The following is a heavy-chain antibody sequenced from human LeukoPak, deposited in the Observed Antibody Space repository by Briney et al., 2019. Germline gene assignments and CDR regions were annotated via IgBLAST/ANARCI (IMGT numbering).Heavy chain of an antibody. Sequence: GGSLRLSCAASGFTFSSYAMSWVRQAPGKGLEWVSAISGSGGSTYYADSVKGRFTISRDNSKNTLYLQMNSLRAEDTAVYYCAKSAVASYYYDSSGYYYFDYWGQGTLVTVS. D-gene: IGHD3-22*01. CDR2: ISGSGGST. CDR1: GFTFSSYA. J-gene: IGHJ4*02. V-gene: IGHV3-23*01. CDR3: AKSAVASYYYDSSGYYYFDY.